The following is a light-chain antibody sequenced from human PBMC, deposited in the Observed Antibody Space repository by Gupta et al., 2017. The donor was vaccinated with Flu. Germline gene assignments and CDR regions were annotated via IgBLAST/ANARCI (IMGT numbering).Light chain of an antibody. Sequence: QSALTQPPSASGSPGQSITISCTGTSSDIGDYNYVSWYQQHAGKAPKLIIYEVTKRPAGVPDRFSGSKSGNTASLTVSGLQAEDEADYYGSSHTVSDTFVFGTGTAVTVL. CDR1: SSDIGDYNY. CDR3: SSHTVSDTFV. J-gene: IGLJ1*01. V-gene: IGLV2-8*01. CDR2: EVT.